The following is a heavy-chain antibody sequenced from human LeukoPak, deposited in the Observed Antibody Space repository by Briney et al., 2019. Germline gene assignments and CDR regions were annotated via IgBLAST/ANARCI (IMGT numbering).Heavy chain of an antibody. Sequence: SETLSLTCTVSGGSISTYYWSWIRQPPGKGLEWIGYIYYSGSTNYNPSLKSRVTISVDTSKNQFSLKLSSVTAADTAVYYCARHVWLQPFDYWGQGTLVTVSS. V-gene: IGHV4-59*08. CDR2: IYYSGST. CDR3: ARHVWLQPFDY. J-gene: IGHJ4*02. CDR1: GGSISTYY. D-gene: IGHD3-9*01.